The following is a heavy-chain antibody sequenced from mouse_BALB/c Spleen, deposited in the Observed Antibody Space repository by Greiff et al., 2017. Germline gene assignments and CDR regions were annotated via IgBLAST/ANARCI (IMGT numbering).Heavy chain of an antibody. V-gene: IGHV6-6*02. Sequence: EVQGVESGGGLVQPGGSMKLSCVASGFTFSNYWMNWVRQSPEKGLEWVAEIRLKSNNYATHYAESVKGRFTISRDDSKSSVYLQMNNLRAEDTGIYYCTPGNSWYFDVWGAGTTVTVSS. D-gene: IGHD2-1*01. J-gene: IGHJ1*01. CDR1: GFTFSNYW. CDR2: IRLKSNNYAT. CDR3: TPGNSWYFDV.